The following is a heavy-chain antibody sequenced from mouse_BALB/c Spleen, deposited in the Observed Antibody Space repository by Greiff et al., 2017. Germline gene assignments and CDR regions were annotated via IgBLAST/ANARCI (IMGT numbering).Heavy chain of an antibody. J-gene: IGHJ4*01. Sequence: VQLQQSGAELVKPGASVKLSCTASGFNIKDTYMHWVKQRPEQGLEWIGRIDPANGNTKYDPKFQGKATITADTSSNTAYLQLSSLTSEDTAFYYCAIDYEYYAMDYWGQGTSVTVAS. D-gene: IGHD2-4*01. V-gene: IGHV14-3*02. CDR2: IDPANGNT. CDR3: AIDYEYYAMDY. CDR1: GFNIKDTY.